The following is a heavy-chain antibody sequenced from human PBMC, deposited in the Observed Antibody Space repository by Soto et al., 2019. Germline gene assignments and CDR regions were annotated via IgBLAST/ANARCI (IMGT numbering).Heavy chain of an antibody. CDR3: ARESPSGWTDY. D-gene: IGHD6-19*01. V-gene: IGHV3-33*01. J-gene: IGHJ4*02. CDR1: GFTFSSYG. CDR2: IWYDGSNK. Sequence: QVQLVESGGGVVQPGRSLRLSCAASGFTFSSYGMHWVRQAPGKGLEWVAVIWYDGSNKYYADSVKGRFTISRDNSKNTLYLQMNSLRAEDTAVYYCARESPSGWTDYWGQGTLVTVSS.